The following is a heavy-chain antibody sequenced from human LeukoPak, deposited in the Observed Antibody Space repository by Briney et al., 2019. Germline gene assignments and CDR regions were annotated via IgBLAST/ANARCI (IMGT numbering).Heavy chain of an antibody. CDR3: ARVPYYYDSSGYYDPA. D-gene: IGHD3-22*01. V-gene: IGHV4-4*07. CDR2: IYTSGST. Sequence: SETLSLTCTVSGGSISSYYWSWIRQPAGKGLEWIGRIYTSGSTNYNPSLKSRVTMSVDTSKNQFSLKLSSVTAADTAVYYCARVPYYYDSSGYYDPAWGQGTLVTVSS. J-gene: IGHJ5*02. CDR1: GGSISSYY.